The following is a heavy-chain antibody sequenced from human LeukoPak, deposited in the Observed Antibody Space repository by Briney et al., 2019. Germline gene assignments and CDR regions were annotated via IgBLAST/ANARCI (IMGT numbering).Heavy chain of an antibody. Sequence: SQTLSLTCAISGDSVSSNSAAWNWIRQSPSRGLEWLGRTYYRSKWYNDYAVSVKSRITINPDTSKNQFSLQLNSVTSEDTAVYYCARDKASITMTQDAFDIWGQGTMVTVSS. D-gene: IGHD3-22*01. J-gene: IGHJ3*02. CDR1: GDSVSSNSAA. V-gene: IGHV6-1*01. CDR3: ARDKASITMTQDAFDI. CDR2: TYYRSKWYN.